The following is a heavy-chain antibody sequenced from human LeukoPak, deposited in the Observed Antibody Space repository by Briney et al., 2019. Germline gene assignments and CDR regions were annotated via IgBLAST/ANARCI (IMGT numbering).Heavy chain of an antibody. CDR3: ARGDGYNFFDY. CDR1: GFSVTNNY. V-gene: IGHV3-53*01. D-gene: IGHD5-24*01. CDR2: FYVGGAT. Sequence: SGGCLRLSCAVSGFSVTNNYMSWVRQAPGKGLEWVSVFYVGGATYYADSVKGRFTISRDNSENTLYLQMKSLRAEDTAVYYCARGDGYNFFDYWGQGTLVTVS. J-gene: IGHJ4*02.